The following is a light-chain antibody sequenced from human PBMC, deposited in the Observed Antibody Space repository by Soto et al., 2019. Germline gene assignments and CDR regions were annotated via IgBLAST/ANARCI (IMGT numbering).Light chain of an antibody. CDR2: DAS. CDR1: QRISSW. CDR3: QQYNSYSRT. Sequence: DIQMTQSPSTLSASVGDRVTITCRASQRISSWLAWYQQKPGKAPKLLIYDASSLEGGVPSRFSGSGAGTEFTLTSSSLQPDDFATYYCQQYNSYSRTFGQGTKVEIK. J-gene: IGKJ1*01. V-gene: IGKV1-5*01.